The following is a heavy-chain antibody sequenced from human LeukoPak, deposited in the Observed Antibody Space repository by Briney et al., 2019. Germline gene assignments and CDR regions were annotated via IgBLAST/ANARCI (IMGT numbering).Heavy chain of an antibody. D-gene: IGHD3-22*01. CDR2: INPHSGGT. J-gene: IGHJ1*01. CDR3: ARGYYDSSDYEYFQH. Sequence: GASVKVSCKASGYTFTGYYIHWVRQAPGQGLEWMGWINPHSGGTNYAQKFQGRVTMTRDTSISTAYMELSRLRSDDTAVYYCARGYYDSSDYEYFQHWGQGTLVTVSS. CDR1: GYTFTGYY. V-gene: IGHV1-2*02.